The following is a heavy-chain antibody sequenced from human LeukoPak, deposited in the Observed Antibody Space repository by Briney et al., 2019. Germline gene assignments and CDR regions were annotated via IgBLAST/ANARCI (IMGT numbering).Heavy chain of an antibody. CDR3: ASLNYYYYDSSGLPPLDY. D-gene: IGHD3-22*01. CDR1: GGSISSYY. Sequence: SETLSLTCTVSGGSISSYYWSWIRQPPGKGLEWIGYIYYSGSTNYNPSLKSRVTISVDTSKNQFSLKLSSVTAADTAVYYCASLNYYYYDSSGLPPLDYWGQGTLVTVSS. CDR2: IYYSGST. V-gene: IGHV4-59*01. J-gene: IGHJ4*02.